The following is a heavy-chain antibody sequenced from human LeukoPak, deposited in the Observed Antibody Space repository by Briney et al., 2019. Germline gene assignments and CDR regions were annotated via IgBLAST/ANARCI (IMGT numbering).Heavy chain of an antibody. D-gene: IGHD6-19*01. J-gene: IGHJ4*02. CDR3: ANVEGGGWYFDY. V-gene: IGHV3-30*02. CDR1: GISFSSYG. Sequence: GGSLRLSCAASGISFSSYGMHWVRQAPGKGLEWVAFIRYDGSNKYYADSVKGRFTISRDNSKNTLYLQMNSLRAEDTAVYYCANVEGGGWYFDYWGQGTLVTVSS. CDR2: IRYDGSNK.